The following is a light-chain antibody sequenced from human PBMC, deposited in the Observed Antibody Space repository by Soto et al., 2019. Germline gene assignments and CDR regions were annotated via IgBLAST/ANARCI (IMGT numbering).Light chain of an antibody. J-gene: IGKJ4*01. CDR2: GAS. CDR3: QPFGSSPLT. V-gene: IGKV3-20*01. Sequence: EIVLTXXXXTLSLSPGDRATLSCRASQSVYSSYLAWYQQKPGQAPRLLIYGASSRATGIPDRFSDSGSGTDVTLTIRRLEPEDFAVYYCQPFGSSPLTFGGGTKVEIK. CDR1: QSVYSSY.